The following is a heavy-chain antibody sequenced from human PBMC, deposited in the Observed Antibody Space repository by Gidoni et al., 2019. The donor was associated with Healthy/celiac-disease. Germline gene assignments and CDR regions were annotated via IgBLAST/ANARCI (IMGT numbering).Heavy chain of an antibody. CDR1: GGTFSSYA. Sequence: QVQLVQSGAEVTKPGSSVKVSCKASGGTFSSYAISRVRQAPGKGLEWRGGIIPIFGTENYAQKFQGRVTITADKSTSTDYMELSSLRSEDTAVYYCASSRGNTPYNWFDPWGQGTLVTVSS. V-gene: IGHV1-69*06. CDR2: IIPIFGTE. J-gene: IGHJ5*02. CDR3: ASSRGNTPYNWFDP. D-gene: IGHD3-16*01.